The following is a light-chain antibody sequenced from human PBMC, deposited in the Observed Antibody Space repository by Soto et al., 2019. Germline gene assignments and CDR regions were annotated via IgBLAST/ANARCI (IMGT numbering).Light chain of an antibody. V-gene: IGLV2-14*01. CDR1: SRDVGGYKY. CDR3: SSYTIRSTWV. Sequence: QSALTQPASVSGSPGQSITISCTGTSRDVGGYKYVSWYQQHPGKDPKLMIYEVSNRPSGGSDRFSGSKSGNTASLTISGIQAEDEADYYCSSYTIRSTWVFGGGTKLTVL. CDR2: EVS. J-gene: IGLJ3*02.